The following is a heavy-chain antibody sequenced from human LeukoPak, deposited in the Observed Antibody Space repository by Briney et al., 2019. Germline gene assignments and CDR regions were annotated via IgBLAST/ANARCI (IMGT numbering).Heavy chain of an antibody. J-gene: IGHJ4*02. Sequence: GGSLRLSCAASGFTFSSYWMSWVRQAPGKGLEWVANIKQDGSEKYYVDSVKGRFTISRDNAKNSLYLQMNSLRAEDTAVYYCAREGGFGDSSGYYENYFDYWGQGTLVTVSS. CDR1: GFTFSSYW. D-gene: IGHD3-22*01. CDR2: IKQDGSEK. CDR3: AREGGFGDSSGYYENYFDY. V-gene: IGHV3-7*01.